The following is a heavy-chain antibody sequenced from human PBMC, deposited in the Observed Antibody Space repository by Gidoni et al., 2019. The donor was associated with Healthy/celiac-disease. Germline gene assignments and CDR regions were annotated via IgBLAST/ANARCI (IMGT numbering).Heavy chain of an antibody. CDR3: ARSRRTGYYYYGMDV. CDR2: ISGSGGST. D-gene: IGHD7-27*01. J-gene: IGHJ6*02. CDR1: GFTFSSYA. V-gene: IGHV3-23*01. Sequence: EVQLLESGGGLVQPGGSLRLSCAASGFTFSSYAMSWVRQAPGKGLGWVSAISGSGGSTYYADSVKGRFTISRDNSKNTLYLQMNSLRAEDTAVYYCARSRRTGYYYYGMDVWGQGTTVTVSS.